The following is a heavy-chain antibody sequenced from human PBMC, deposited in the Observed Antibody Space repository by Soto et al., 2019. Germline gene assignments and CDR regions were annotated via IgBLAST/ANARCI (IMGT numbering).Heavy chain of an antibody. J-gene: IGHJ6*02. CDR3: ARVRGRDRYYYYGMDV. D-gene: IGHD2-21*02. CDR2: TYYRSKWYN. CDR1: GDSVSGNSAA. V-gene: IGHV6-1*01. Sequence: PSQTLSLTCAMSGDSVSGNSAAWNWIRQSPSRGLEWLGRTYYRSKWYNDYAVSVRSRITINPDTSRNQFSLQLNSVTPEDTAVYYCARVRGRDRYYYYGMDVWGQGTTVTVSS.